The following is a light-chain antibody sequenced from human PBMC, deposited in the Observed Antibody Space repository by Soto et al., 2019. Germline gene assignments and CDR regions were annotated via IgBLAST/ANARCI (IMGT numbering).Light chain of an antibody. CDR3: SSYTTSSTSHVV. Sequence: QAVVTQPASVSGSPGQSITISCTGTSSDVGGYNYVSWYQQHPGKAPKLMIYDVSNRPSGVSNRVSGSKSGNTASLTISGLQAEDEADYYCSSYTTSSTSHVVFGGGTKLTVL. J-gene: IGLJ2*01. V-gene: IGLV2-14*01. CDR1: SSDVGGYNY. CDR2: DVS.